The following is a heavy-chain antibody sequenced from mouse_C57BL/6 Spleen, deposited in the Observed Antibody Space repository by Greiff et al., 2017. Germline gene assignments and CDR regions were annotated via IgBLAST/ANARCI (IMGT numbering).Heavy chain of an antibody. Sequence: VQLQQSGTELVKPGASVTLSCKASGYTFTSYWMHWVKQTPVHGLEWIGTINPSNGGTNYNEKFKSKATLTVDKSSSTAYMQLSSLTSEDSAVYDCASNLGQAYWGQGTLVTVSA. D-gene: IGHD3-3*01. CDR1: GYTFTSYW. CDR2: INPSNGGT. CDR3: ASNLGQAY. J-gene: IGHJ3*01. V-gene: IGHV1-53*01.